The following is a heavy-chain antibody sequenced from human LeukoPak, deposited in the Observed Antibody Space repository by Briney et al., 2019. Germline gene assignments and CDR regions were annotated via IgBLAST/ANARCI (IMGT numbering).Heavy chain of an antibody. CDR2: INGDGTYT. V-gene: IGHV3-74*01. D-gene: IGHD2-15*01. CDR1: GFTFSSYW. CDR3: ASTFTVAAGWFDP. J-gene: IGHJ5*02. Sequence: GGSLRLSCAASGFTFSSYWMHWVRHAPGKGLVWVSRINGDGTYTIYADSVKGRFTISRDNAKNTLYLQMNSLRAEDTAVYYCASTFTVAAGWFDPWGQGTLVTVSS.